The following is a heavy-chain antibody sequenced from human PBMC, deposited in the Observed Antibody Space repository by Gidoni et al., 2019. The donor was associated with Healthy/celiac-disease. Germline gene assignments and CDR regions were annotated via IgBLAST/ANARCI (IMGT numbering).Heavy chain of an antibody. D-gene: IGHD3-10*01. V-gene: IGHV2-5*01. J-gene: IGHJ5*02. CDR2: IYWNDDK. CDR3: AHILVLGARFDP. CDR1: GFSLSTSGVG. Sequence: QITLKESGPTLVKPTQTLTLTCPFSGFSLSTSGVGVGWIRQPPGKALEWLALIYWNDDKRYSPSLKSRLTITKDTSKNQVVLTMTNMDPVDTATYYCAHILVLGARFDPWGQGTLVTVSS.